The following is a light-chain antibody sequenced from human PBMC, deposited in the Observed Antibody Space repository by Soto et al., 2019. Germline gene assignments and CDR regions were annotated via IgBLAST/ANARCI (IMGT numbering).Light chain of an antibody. CDR1: QSINNY. CDR2: SAS. J-gene: IGKJ5*01. V-gene: IGKV1-39*01. CDR3: QQSLTMPIT. Sequence: DIQMTQSPASLSVSVGDRVTITCRASQSINNYLNWYLQRPGQAPKLLIRSASTLQRGVPSRFSGSGSRTEFTLTIADLQPGDFGTYYCQQSLTMPITFGHRTRLEIK.